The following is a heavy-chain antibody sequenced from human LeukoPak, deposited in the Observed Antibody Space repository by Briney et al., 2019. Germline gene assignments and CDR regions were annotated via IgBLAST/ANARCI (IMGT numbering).Heavy chain of an antibody. Sequence: ASVKVSCKASGYTFTSYYMHWVRQAPGQGLEWMGIINPSGGSTSYAQKFQGRVTMTTDTSTSTAYMELRSLRSDDTAVYYCARSGLWFGGLSYYFDYWGQGTLVTVSS. CDR1: GYTFTSYY. D-gene: IGHD3-10*01. CDR2: INPSGGST. V-gene: IGHV1-46*01. CDR3: ARSGLWFGGLSYYFDY. J-gene: IGHJ4*02.